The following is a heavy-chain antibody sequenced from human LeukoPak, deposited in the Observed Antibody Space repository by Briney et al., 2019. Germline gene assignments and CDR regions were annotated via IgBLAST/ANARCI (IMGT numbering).Heavy chain of an antibody. J-gene: IGHJ4*02. CDR1: GFTFSNYA. D-gene: IGHD3-22*01. V-gene: IGHV3-30-3*01. CDR3: ARDSSYYESSGPFDF. CDR2: ISYDGSNK. Sequence: SGGSLRLSCAASGFTFSNYALYWVRQAPGKGLEWVAVISYDGSNKYYADSVKGRFTISRDNSKNTLYLQMNILRPEDTAVYYCARDSSYYESSGPFDFWGQGTLVTVSS.